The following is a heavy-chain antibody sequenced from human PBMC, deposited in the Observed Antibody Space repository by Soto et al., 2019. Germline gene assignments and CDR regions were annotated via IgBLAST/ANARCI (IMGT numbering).Heavy chain of an antibody. CDR1: GYTFSNYA. J-gene: IGHJ4*02. Sequence: QVQLVQSGAEVKKPGASVKVSCKASGYTFSNYAMHWLRQAPGQRPEWMGWITVGNGNTKYSPKFQGRLSFTRDTTPPQAQFRWSGAVCEDTAVYYCAKGEGGGVRGEIISPHACDHWGQGTWVTVSS. CDR3: AKGEGGGVRGEIISPHACDH. D-gene: IGHD3-10*01. CDR2: ITVGNGNT. V-gene: IGHV1-3*01.